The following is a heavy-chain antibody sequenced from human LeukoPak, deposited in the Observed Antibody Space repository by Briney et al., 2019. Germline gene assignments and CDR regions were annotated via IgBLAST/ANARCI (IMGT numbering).Heavy chain of an antibody. J-gene: IGHJ6*02. D-gene: IGHD6-6*01. CDR3: ARDTSSPGGGSYYGMDV. Sequence: PGGSLRLSCAASGFTFSSYSMNWVRQAPGKGLEWVSSISSSSSYIYYADSVKGRFTISRDNAKNSLYLQMNSLRAEDTAVYYCARDTSSPGGGSYYGMDVWGQGTTVTVSS. V-gene: IGHV3-21*01. CDR1: GFTFSSYS. CDR2: ISSSSSYI.